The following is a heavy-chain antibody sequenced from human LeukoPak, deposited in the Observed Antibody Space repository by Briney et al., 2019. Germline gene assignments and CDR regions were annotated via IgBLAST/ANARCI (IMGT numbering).Heavy chain of an antibody. CDR2: ISYDGSNK. J-gene: IGHJ4*02. CDR1: GFTFSSYG. Sequence: GGSLRLSCAASGFTFSSYGMHWVRQAPGKGLEWVAVISYDGSNKYYADSVKGRFTISRDNSKNTLYLQMNSLRADDTAVYYCAKGNSGSPNDYWGQGTLVTVSS. V-gene: IGHV3-30*18. CDR3: AKGNSGSPNDY. D-gene: IGHD1-26*01.